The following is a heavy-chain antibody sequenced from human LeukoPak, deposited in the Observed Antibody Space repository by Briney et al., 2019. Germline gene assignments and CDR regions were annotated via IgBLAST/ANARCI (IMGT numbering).Heavy chain of an antibody. J-gene: IGHJ6*02. CDR2: ISASGGTT. CDR1: GFTFSSYA. V-gene: IGHV3-23*01. D-gene: IGHD2-15*01. CDR3: AKAGGQDIADYYGMDV. Sequence: GGSLRLSCAASGFTFSSYAMHWVRQAPGKGLEWVSAISASGGTTYYADSVEGRFTISRDNSKNTLYLQMNSLRVDDTAVYYCAKAGGQDIADYYGMDVWGQGTTVTVSS.